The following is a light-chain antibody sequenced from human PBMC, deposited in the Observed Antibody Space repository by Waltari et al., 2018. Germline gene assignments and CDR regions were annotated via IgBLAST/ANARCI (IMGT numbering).Light chain of an antibody. J-gene: IGKJ1*01. V-gene: IGKV1-5*03. CDR1: ESISNW. CDR2: KAS. Sequence: DVQMTQSPSTMSASVGDRVTITCRASESISNWLAWYQQKPGKAPKVLIYKASNLEGTVTLRFSGSGSETECTLTISSLQPDDCAIYYCQQYSTYPRTFGQGTKVEIK. CDR3: QQYSTYPRT.